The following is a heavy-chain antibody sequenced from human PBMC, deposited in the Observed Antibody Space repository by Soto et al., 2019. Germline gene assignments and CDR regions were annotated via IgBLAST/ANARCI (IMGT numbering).Heavy chain of an antibody. V-gene: IGHV4-59*01. CDR2: IYYTGTT. Sequence: PSETLSLTCTVSGGSISSYSWNWIRQSPGMGLEWIGYIYYTGTTKFNPSLKSRVTVSVDTSKNQFSLNLNSVTPADTAVYYCARSPPPYYNMDVWGQGTTVTVSS. CDR3: ARSPPPYYNMDV. J-gene: IGHJ6*02. CDR1: GGSISSYS.